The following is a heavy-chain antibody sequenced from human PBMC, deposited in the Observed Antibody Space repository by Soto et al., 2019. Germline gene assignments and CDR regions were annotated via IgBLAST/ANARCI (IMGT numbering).Heavy chain of an antibody. J-gene: IGHJ3*02. V-gene: IGHV3-23*01. CDR1: GFNFSSYA. CDR3: AKDWPYDSRALVAFDI. D-gene: IGHD3-22*01. CDR2: ISGSGGST. Sequence: PGGSLRLSCAASGFNFSSYAMSWVRQAPGKGLEWVSAISGSGGSTYYADSVKGRFTISRDNSKNTLYLQMNSLRAEDTAVYYCAKDWPYDSRALVAFDIWGQGTMVTVSS.